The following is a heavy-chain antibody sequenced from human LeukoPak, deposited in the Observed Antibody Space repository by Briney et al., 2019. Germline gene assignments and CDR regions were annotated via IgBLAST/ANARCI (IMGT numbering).Heavy chain of an antibody. Sequence: PSETLSLTCTVSGGSISSSSYYWGWIRQAPGKGLEWVSSISSSSSYIYYADSVKGRFTISRDNAKNSLYLQMNSLRAEDTAVYYCARVDSSSWYALDYWGQGTLVTVSS. J-gene: IGHJ4*02. CDR3: ARVDSSSWYALDY. V-gene: IGHV3-21*01. D-gene: IGHD6-13*01. CDR1: GGSISSSS. CDR2: ISSSSSYI.